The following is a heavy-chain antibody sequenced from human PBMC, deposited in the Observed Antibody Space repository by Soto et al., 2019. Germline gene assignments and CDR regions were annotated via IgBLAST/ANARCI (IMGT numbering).Heavy chain of an antibody. V-gene: IGHV3-33*01. D-gene: IGHD1-26*01. CDR2: IWYDGSLK. CDR1: GFTFSHHG. J-gene: IGHJ4*02. Sequence: QVQLVESGGGVVQPGKSLRLSCAASGFTFSHHGIHWVRQAPGKGLEWVAVIWYDGSLKYYADSVQGRFIVSRDNSKNTLYLQMNRLRVEYTAVYYCARWDLDWWGQGTLVTVSS. CDR3: ARWDLDW.